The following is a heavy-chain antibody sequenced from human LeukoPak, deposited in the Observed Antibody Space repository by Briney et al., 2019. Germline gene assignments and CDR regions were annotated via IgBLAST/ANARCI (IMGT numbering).Heavy chain of an antibody. CDR2: ISYDGSNK. Sequence: GGSLRLSCAASGFTFSSYAMHWVRQAPGKGLEWVAVISYDGSNKYYADSVKGRFTISRDNSKNTLYLQMNSLRAEDTAVYYCATDADRSSWSDYWGQGTLVTVSS. D-gene: IGHD6-13*01. CDR1: GFTFSSYA. J-gene: IGHJ4*02. CDR3: ATDADRSSWSDY. V-gene: IGHV3-30-3*01.